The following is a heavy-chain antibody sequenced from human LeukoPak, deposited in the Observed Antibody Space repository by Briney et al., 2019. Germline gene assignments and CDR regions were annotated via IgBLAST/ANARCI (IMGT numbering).Heavy chain of an antibody. CDR1: GFTFSNAW. CDR2: IKSKTDGGTT. V-gene: IGHV3-15*01. D-gene: IGHD1-14*01. J-gene: IGHJ6*03. CDR3: TTGTGQALYYYYMDV. Sequence: GGSLRLSCAASGFTFSNAWMSWVRQAPGKGLEWVGRIKSKTDGGTTDYAAPVKGRFTISRDDSKNTLYLQMNSLKTEDTAVYYCTTGTGQALYYYYMDVWGKGTTVTVS.